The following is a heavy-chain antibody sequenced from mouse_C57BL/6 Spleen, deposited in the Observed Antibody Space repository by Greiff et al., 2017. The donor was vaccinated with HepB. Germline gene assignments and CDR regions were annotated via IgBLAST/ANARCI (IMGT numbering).Heavy chain of an antibody. J-gene: IGHJ4*01. D-gene: IGHD2-2*01. CDR3: ALYGSHAMDY. V-gene: IGHV1-69*01. CDR1: GYTFTSYW. CDR2: IDPSDSYT. Sequence: QVQLKQPGAELVMPGASVKLSCKASGYTFTSYWMHWVKQRPGQGLEWIGEIDPSDSYTNYNQKFKGKSTLTVDKSSSTAYMQLSSLTSEDSAVYYCALYGSHAMDYWGQGTSVTVSS.